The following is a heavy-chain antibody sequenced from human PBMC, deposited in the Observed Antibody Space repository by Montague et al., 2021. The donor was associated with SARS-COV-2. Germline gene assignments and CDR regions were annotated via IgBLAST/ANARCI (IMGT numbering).Heavy chain of an antibody. CDR3: ARWDPQTLTLIGLRGKSASDY. Sequence: SETLSLTYAVYGGSFSGYYWTWIRRSPGKGLEWIAEINHSGTTNYNFNPSLRSRVTISVDTSKSQFSLKLSSVTAADTGVYYCARWDPQTLTLIGLRGKSASDYWGQGTLVTVSS. CDR1: GGSFSGYY. J-gene: IGHJ4*02. V-gene: IGHV4-34*01. D-gene: IGHD4-23*01. CDR2: INHSGTT.